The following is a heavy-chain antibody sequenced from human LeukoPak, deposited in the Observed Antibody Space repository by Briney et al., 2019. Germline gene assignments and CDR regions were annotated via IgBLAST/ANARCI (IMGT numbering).Heavy chain of an antibody. D-gene: IGHD1-1*01. CDR1: GFTFSSYS. V-gene: IGHV3-21*01. CDR2: ISSSSSYI. J-gene: IGHJ4*02. CDR3: ASLLGNDARGFDY. Sequence: GGSLRLSCAASGFTFSSYSMNWVRQAPGKGLEWVSSISSSSSYIYYADSVKGRFTISRGNAKNSLSLQMNSLRAEDTAVYYCASLLGNDARGFDYWGQGTLVTVSS.